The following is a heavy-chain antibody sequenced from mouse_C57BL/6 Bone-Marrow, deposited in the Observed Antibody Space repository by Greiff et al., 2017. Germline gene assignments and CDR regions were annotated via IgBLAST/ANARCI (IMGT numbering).Heavy chain of an antibody. D-gene: IGHD4-1*02. CDR3: ARDLNWDLYAMDY. Sequence: EVKLMESGGGLVKPGGSLKLSCAASGFTFSSYAMSWVCQTPEKRLEWVATISDGGSYTYYPDNVKGRFTISRDNAKNNLYLQMSHLKSEDTAMYYCARDLNWDLYAMDYWGQGTSVTVSS. V-gene: IGHV5-4*01. CDR2: ISDGGSYT. CDR1: GFTFSSYA. J-gene: IGHJ4*01.